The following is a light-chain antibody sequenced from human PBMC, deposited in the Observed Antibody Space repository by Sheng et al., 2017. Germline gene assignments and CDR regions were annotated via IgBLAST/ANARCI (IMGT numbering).Light chain of an antibody. Sequence: DIQMTQSPSTLSASVGDRVTITCRASQSISYLAWYQQKPGRAPKLLIYKASSLESGVPSRFSGSGSGTEFTLTISSLQPDDFATYYCQQYNSLRITFGQGTRLEIK. V-gene: IGKV1-5*03. CDR2: KAS. J-gene: IGKJ5*01. CDR3: QQYNSLRIT. CDR1: QSISY.